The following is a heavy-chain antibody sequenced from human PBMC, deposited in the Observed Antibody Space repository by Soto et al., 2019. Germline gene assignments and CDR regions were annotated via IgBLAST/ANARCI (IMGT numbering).Heavy chain of an antibody. CDR3: ATAEVDY. CDR2: MNSDGRTT. CDR1: GFNFGNNW. V-gene: IGHV3-74*01. J-gene: IGHJ4*02. Sequence: EVQLVESGGGLVQPGGSLRLSSAASGFNFGNNWMHWVRQAPGKGLEWVSRMNSDGRTTNYADSVKGRFPVSRANAKNTLYLQMNSLRAEDTAVYYCATAEVDYWGPGTLVTVSS.